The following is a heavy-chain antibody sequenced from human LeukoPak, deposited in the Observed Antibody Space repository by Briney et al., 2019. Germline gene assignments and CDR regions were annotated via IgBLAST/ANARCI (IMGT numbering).Heavy chain of an antibody. CDR1: GYTFTSYG. J-gene: IGHJ4*02. CDR2: ISAYNGNT. Sequence: ASVKVSCKASGYTFTSYGISWVRQAPGQGLEWMGWISAYNGNTNYAQKLQGRVTMTTDTSTSTAYMELRSLRSDDTAAYYCARVPDYYYDSSGYSVDYWGQGTLVTVSS. V-gene: IGHV1-18*01. CDR3: ARVPDYYYDSSGYSVDY. D-gene: IGHD3-22*01.